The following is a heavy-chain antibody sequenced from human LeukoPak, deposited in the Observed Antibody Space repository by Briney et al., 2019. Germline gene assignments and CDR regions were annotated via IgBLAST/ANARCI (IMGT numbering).Heavy chain of an antibody. CDR2: INPNSGGT. D-gene: IGHD3-22*01. CDR1: GYTFTGYY. CDR3: ARLEKYYYDSSGFQH. J-gene: IGHJ1*01. V-gene: IGHV1-2*02. Sequence: ASVKVSCKASGYTFTGYYMHWVRQAPGQGLEWMGWINPNSGGTNYAQKFQGRVTMTRDTSISTAYMELSRLRSDDTAVYYCARLEKYYYDSSGFQHWGQGTLVTVSS.